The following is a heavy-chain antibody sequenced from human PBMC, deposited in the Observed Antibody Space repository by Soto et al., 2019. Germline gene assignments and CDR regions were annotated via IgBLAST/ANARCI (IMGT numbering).Heavy chain of an antibody. V-gene: IGHV2-5*02. CDR1: GFSLSTIGGG. CDR2: IYWDDSK. J-gene: IGHJ6*02. Sequence: QITVKESGPALVKPTQTLTLTCTFSGFSLSTIGGGVGWIRQPPGKALEWLALIYWDDSKHYRPSLKGRLTIAGDTSKNQVFLTMSDMDPVDTATYYCAHRQSFGSVPNHDGLDVWGQGTTVTVSS. CDR3: AHRQSFGSVPNHDGLDV. D-gene: IGHD2-8*01.